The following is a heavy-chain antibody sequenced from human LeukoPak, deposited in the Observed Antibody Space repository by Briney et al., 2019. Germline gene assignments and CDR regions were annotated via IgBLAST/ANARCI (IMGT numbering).Heavy chain of an antibody. Sequence: PSETLSLTCTVSGGSISSYYWSWIRQPPGKGLEWIGYIYSSGSTNYNPSLKSRVTISVDTSKNQFSLKLSSVTAADTAVYYCARGENMVRGVIITRNAFDIWGQGTMVTVSS. D-gene: IGHD3-10*01. V-gene: IGHV4-59*08. CDR1: GGSISSYY. CDR2: IYSSGST. J-gene: IGHJ3*02. CDR3: ARGENMVRGVIITRNAFDI.